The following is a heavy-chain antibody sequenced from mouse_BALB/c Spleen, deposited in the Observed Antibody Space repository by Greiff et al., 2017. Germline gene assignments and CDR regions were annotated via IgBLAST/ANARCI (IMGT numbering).Heavy chain of an antibody. CDR1: GYTFTSYV. J-gene: IGHJ2*01. Sequence: EVQLQQSGPELVKPGASVKMSCKASGYTFTSYVMHWVKQKPGQGLEWIGYINPYNDGTKYNEKFKGKATLTSDKSSSTAYMELSSLTSEDSAVYYCARFITTATHYFDYWGQGTTLTVSS. CDR3: ARFITTATHYFDY. V-gene: IGHV1-14*01. D-gene: IGHD1-2*01. CDR2: INPYNDGT.